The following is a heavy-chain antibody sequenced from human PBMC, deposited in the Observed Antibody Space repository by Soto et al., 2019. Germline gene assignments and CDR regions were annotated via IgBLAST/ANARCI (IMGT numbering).Heavy chain of an antibody. J-gene: IGHJ3*02. CDR2: ITTAGGT. CDR1: GFTVSSHI. CDR3: APHVSCSGGSCQYDAFAI. Sequence: RLSCEGSGFTVSSHIMTWIRQAPGKGPEWVSTITTAGGTYYADSVKGRFAMSRDTSENTLYLQMNSLGAEDTAAYYCAPHVSCSGGSCQYDAFAIRGQGTMVTV. D-gene: IGHD2-15*01. V-gene: IGHV3-23*01.